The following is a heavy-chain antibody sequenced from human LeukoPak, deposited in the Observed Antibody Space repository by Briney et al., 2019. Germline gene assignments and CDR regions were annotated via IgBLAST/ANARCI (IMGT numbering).Heavy chain of an antibody. J-gene: IGHJ4*02. CDR1: GFTFSSYG. D-gene: IGHD6-19*01. CDR3: ASTSGWYEPIDY. CDR2: ISYDGSNK. Sequence: GRSLRLSCAASGFTFSSYGMHWVRQAPGKGLVWVAVISYDGSNKYYADSVKGRFTISRDNSKNTLYLQMNSLRAEDTAVYYCASTSGWYEPIDYWGQGTLVTVSS. V-gene: IGHV3-33*01.